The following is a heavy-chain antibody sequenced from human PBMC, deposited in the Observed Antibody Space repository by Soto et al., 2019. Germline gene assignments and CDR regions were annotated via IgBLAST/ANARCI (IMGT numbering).Heavy chain of an antibody. CDR3: ARGPHSDHDYEYYFDSSGYPD. V-gene: IGHV1-69*01. Sequence: QVQLEQSGAELKKPGSSVKVSCKASGDTFSSYAISWVRQAPGHGLEWMGGIIPLFGTTNSAQKFQGRVRITADESTTTAYMELKSLRSEDTAVYYCARGPHSDHDYEYYFDSSGYPDWGQGTLVTVSS. D-gene: IGHD3-22*01. J-gene: IGHJ4*02. CDR1: GDTFSSYA. CDR2: IIPLFGTT.